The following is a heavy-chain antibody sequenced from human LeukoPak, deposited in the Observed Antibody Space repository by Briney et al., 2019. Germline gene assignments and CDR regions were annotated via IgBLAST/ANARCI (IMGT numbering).Heavy chain of an antibody. CDR3: AKDRAYCTNGVCHYYYYYGMDV. V-gene: IGHV3-9*01. CDR2: ISWSSGSI. D-gene: IGHD2-8*01. J-gene: IGHJ6*02. CDR1: GFTFDDYA. Sequence: HPGGSLRLSCAASGFTFDDYAMHWVRQAPGKGLEWVSGISWSSGSIGYADSVKGRFTISRDNAKNSLYLQMNSLRAEDTALYYCAKDRAYCTNGVCHYYYYYGMDVWGQGTTVTVSS.